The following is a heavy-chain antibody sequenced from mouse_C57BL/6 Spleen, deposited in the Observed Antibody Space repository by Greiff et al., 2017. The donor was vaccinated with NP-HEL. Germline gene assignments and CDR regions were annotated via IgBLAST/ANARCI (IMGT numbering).Heavy chain of an antibody. CDR2: IYPGDGDT. Sequence: QVQLKESGPELVKPGASVKISCKASGYAFSSSWMNWVKQRPGKGLEWIGRIYPGDGDTNYNGKFKGKATLTADKSSSTAYMQLSSLTSEDSAVYFCARAYYSNLGYWGQGTTLTVSS. J-gene: IGHJ2*01. D-gene: IGHD2-5*01. V-gene: IGHV1-82*01. CDR3: ARAYYSNLGY. CDR1: GYAFSSSW.